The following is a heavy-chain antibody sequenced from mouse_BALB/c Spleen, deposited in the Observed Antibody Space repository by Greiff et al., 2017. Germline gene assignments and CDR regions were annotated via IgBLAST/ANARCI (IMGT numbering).Heavy chain of an antibody. V-gene: IGHV1-82*01. CDR3: ARGGTARALYYFDY. CDR1: GYAFSSSW. D-gene: IGHD3-2*01. Sequence: QVQLKESGPELVKPGASVKISCKASGYAFSSSWMNWVKQRPGQGLEWIGRIYPGDGDTNYNGKFKGKATLTADKSSSTAYMQLSSLTSVDSAVYFCARGGTARALYYFDYWGQGTTLTVSS. CDR2: IYPGDGDT. J-gene: IGHJ2*01.